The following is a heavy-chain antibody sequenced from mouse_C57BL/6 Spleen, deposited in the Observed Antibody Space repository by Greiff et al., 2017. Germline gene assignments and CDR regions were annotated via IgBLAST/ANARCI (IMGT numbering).Heavy chain of an antibody. CDR2: INPNNGGT. Sequence: VQLQQSGPELVKPGASVKISCKASGYTFTDYYMNWVKQSHGKSLEWIGDINPNNGGTSYNQKFKGKATLTVDKSSSTAYMELRSLTSEDSAVYYCARSGLLDAMDYWGQGTSVTVSS. V-gene: IGHV1-26*01. J-gene: IGHJ4*01. CDR1: GYTFTDYY. CDR3: ARSGLLDAMDY. D-gene: IGHD2-10*01.